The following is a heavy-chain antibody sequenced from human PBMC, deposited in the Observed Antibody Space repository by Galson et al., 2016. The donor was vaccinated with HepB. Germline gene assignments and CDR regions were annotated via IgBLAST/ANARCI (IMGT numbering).Heavy chain of an antibody. J-gene: IGHJ5*02. CDR3: ARGGLTIFGVVSSNWLDP. CDR1: GYSFTSYD. Sequence: SVKVSCKASGYSFTSYDIKWVRQAPGQGLEWMGWMNPQSGDTGYAQKFQGRVVLTTSSTIGTAYMELSSLRSDDSGVYYCARGGLTIFGVVSSNWLDPWGQRTLVTVSS. CDR2: MNPQSGDT. V-gene: IGHV1-8*01. D-gene: IGHD3-3*01.